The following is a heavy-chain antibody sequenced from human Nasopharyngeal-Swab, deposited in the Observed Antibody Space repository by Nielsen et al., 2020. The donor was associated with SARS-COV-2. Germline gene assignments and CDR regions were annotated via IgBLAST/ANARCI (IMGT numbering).Heavy chain of an antibody. CDR2: IFYSGST. Sequence: GSLRLSCTVSGGSVTGSSYYWGWIRQPPGKGLEWIGSIFYSGSTYYNPSLKSRVTIYVDTSKNQFSLKLSSVTAADTAVYYCARHVWGYCSSTSCDAFDIWGQGTMVTVSS. D-gene: IGHD2-2*01. CDR1: GGSVTGSSYY. CDR3: ARHVWGYCSSTSCDAFDI. J-gene: IGHJ3*02. V-gene: IGHV4-39*01.